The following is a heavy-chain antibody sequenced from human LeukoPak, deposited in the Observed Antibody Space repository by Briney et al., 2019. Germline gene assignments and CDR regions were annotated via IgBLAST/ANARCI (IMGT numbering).Heavy chain of an antibody. CDR1: GFTFSSYS. J-gene: IGHJ4*02. CDR2: ISSSSYI. Sequence: PGGSLRLSCAASGFTFSSYSMNWVRQAPGKGLEWVSSISSSSYIYYADSVKGRFTISRDNAKNSLYLQMNSLRAEDTAVYYCARFSLYDNSGYYSWLFDFWGQGTLVTVSS. V-gene: IGHV3-21*01. D-gene: IGHD3-22*01. CDR3: ARFSLYDNSGYYSWLFDF.